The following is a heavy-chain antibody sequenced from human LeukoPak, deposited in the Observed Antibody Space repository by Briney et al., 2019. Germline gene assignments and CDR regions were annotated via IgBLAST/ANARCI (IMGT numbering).Heavy chain of an antibody. V-gene: IGHV3-23*01. CDR1: GFTFSDYA. CDR3: AKRYDFWTGYSDY. Sequence: GGSLRLSCAASGFTFSDYAMSWVRQAPGKGLEWVSVISGSGGTTHYADSVKGRFTISRDNSKNTVYLQMNSLRVEDTAVYYCAKRYDFWTGYSDYWGQGTLVTVSP. D-gene: IGHD3-3*01. J-gene: IGHJ4*02. CDR2: ISGSGGTT.